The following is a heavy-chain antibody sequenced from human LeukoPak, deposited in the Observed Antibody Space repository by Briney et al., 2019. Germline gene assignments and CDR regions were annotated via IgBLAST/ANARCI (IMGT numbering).Heavy chain of an antibody. CDR2: ISSYNGNT. CDR3: ARSGGRSGWYVDY. V-gene: IGHV1-18*01. J-gene: IGHJ4*02. D-gene: IGHD6-19*01. CDR1: GYSFTSYG. Sequence: ASVKVSCKASGYSFTSYGLSWVRQAPGQGLEWMGWISSYNGNTNYLQKLQGRVTLTTDPSTRTAYMELRSLRSDDTAVYYCARSGGRSGWYVDYWGQGTLVTVSS.